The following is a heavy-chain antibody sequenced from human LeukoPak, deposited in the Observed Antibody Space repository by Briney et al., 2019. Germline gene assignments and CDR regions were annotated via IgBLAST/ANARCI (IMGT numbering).Heavy chain of an antibody. D-gene: IGHD6-13*01. V-gene: IGHV1-69*05. CDR2: IIPIFGTA. J-gene: IGHJ2*01. CDR1: GGTFSSYA. CDR3: ARDSVPAAGTGWYFDL. Sequence: GASVKVSCKASGGTFSSYAINWVRQAPGQGLEWMGGIIPIFGTANYAQKFQGRVTITTDESTSTAYMELSSLRSEDTAVYYCARDSVPAAGTGWYFDLWGRGTLVTVSS.